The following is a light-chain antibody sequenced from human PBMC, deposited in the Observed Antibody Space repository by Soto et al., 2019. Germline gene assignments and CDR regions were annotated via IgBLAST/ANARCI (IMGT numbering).Light chain of an antibody. CDR2: EAS. Sequence: DIQMTQSPSTLSASVGDRVTITCRASQSINSWLGWYQQKPGKAPKLLIYEASNLQRGVPSRFSGSGSGTEFTLTISNLQPDDFATFYCQQYKSYPTFGQGTKVDIK. J-gene: IGKJ1*01. CDR3: QQYKSYPT. V-gene: IGKV1-5*03. CDR1: QSINSW.